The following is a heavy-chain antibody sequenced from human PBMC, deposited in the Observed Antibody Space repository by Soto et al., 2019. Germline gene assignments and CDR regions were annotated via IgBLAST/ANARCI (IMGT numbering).Heavy chain of an antibody. Sequence: SETLSLTCTVSGGSISSGVYYWSWIRQHPGKGLEWIGYIYYSGSTYYNPSLKSRVTISVDTSKNQFSLKLSSVTAADTAVYYCARVRHTMIVVAHRGRSWFDPWGQGTLVTVSS. CDR2: IYYSGST. CDR1: GGSISSGVYY. D-gene: IGHD3-22*01. CDR3: ARVRHTMIVVAHRGRSWFDP. J-gene: IGHJ5*02. V-gene: IGHV4-31*03.